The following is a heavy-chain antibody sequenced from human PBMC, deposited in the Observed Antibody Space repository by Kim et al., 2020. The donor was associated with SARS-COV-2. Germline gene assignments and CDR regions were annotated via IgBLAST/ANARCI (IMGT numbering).Heavy chain of an antibody. D-gene: IGHD3-3*01. J-gene: IGHJ5*02. CDR1: GGSISSSSYY. CDR2: IYYSGST. V-gene: IGHV4-39*01. Sequence: SETLSLTCTVSGGSISSSSYYWGWIRQPPGKGLEWIGSIYYSGSTYYNPSLKSRVTISVDTSKNQFSLKLSSGTAADTAVYYCASGTRITIFGVVRWFDPWGPGNPGHRLL. CDR3: ASGTRITIFGVVRWFDP.